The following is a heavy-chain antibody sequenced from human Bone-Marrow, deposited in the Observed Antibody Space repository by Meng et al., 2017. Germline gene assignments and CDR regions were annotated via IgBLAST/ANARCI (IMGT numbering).Heavy chain of an antibody. V-gene: IGHV4-34*01. J-gene: IGHJ2*01. CDR2: INHSGST. Sequence: QVPPQQWGRGLSKPSEALSLTGGVYGGSLSGYYWSWVRQPPGKGLEWIGEINHSGSTNYNPSLKSRVTISVDTSKNQFSLKLSSVTAADTAVYYCARGPRRAIAAAGTGYFDLWGRGTLVTVSS. CDR3: ARGPRRAIAAAGTGYFDL. CDR1: GGSLSGYY. D-gene: IGHD6-13*01.